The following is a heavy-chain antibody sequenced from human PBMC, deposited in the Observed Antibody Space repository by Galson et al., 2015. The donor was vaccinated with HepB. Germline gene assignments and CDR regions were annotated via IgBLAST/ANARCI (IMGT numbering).Heavy chain of an antibody. CDR3: ARLIKGSTYNTSHWYFDL. J-gene: IGHJ2*01. D-gene: IGHD1-14*01. Sequence: QSGAEVKKPGESLKISCKGSGYSFTTNWIGWARQMPGKGLEWIGIICPGDSDTRYSPSFQGHVTVSVDKSISTAYLQWSSLKASDPAIFYCARLIKGSTYNTSHWYFDLWGRGTLVAVSS. V-gene: IGHV5-51*03. CDR2: ICPGDSDT. CDR1: GYSFTTNW.